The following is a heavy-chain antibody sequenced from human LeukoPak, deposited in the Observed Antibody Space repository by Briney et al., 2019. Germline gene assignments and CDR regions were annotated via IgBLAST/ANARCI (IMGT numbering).Heavy chain of an antibody. V-gene: IGHV1-69*05. CDR3: ARDFDSSGYYYFDY. D-gene: IGHD3-22*01. CDR1: GGTFSSYA. Sequence: SVKVSGKASGGTFSSYAISWVRQAAGQGLEWMGGIIPIFGTANYAQKFQGRVTITTDESTSTAYMELSSLRSEDTAVYYCARDFDSSGYYYFDYWGQGTLVTVSS. CDR2: IIPIFGTA. J-gene: IGHJ4*02.